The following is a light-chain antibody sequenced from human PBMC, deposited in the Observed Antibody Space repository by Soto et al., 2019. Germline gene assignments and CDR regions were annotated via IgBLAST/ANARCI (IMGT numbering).Light chain of an antibody. Sequence: DIQMTQSPSSLSASVGYRVTITCRASQSISTYLNCYQQKAGLAPKLLIYAASSLQSGVPSRFSGSGSGTDFTPTISSLQPEDFATYYCQQLHDYPITFGHGTRLEIK. CDR1: QSISTY. J-gene: IGKJ5*01. CDR3: QQLHDYPIT. V-gene: IGKV1-39*01. CDR2: AAS.